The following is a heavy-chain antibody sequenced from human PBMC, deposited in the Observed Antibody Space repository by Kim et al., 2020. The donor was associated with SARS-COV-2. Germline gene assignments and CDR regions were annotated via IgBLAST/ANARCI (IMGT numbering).Heavy chain of an antibody. D-gene: IGHD3-10*01. CDR2: INAGNGNT. CDR3: ARVAYYGSGSYYYFDY. J-gene: IGHJ4*02. Sequence: ASVKVSCKASGYTFTSYAMHWVRQAPGQRLEWMGWINAGNGNTKYSQKFQGRVTITRDTSASTAYMELSSLRSEDTAVYYCARVAYYGSGSYYYFDYCGQGTLVTVSS. V-gene: IGHV1-3*01. CDR1: GYTFTSYA.